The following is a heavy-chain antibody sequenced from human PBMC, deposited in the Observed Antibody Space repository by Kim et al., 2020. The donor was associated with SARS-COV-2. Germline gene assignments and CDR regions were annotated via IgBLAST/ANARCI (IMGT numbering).Heavy chain of an antibody. CDR3: ARSPDIVATISLDY. Sequence: YSQKFPGRGTITRNTTASTAYMELSSLRSEDTAVYYCARSPDIVATISLDYWGQGTLVTVSS. V-gene: IGHV1-3*01. J-gene: IGHJ4*02. D-gene: IGHD5-12*01.